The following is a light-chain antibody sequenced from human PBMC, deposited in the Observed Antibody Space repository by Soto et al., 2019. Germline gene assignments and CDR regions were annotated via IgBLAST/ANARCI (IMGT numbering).Light chain of an antibody. CDR3: AGWDGSTRGSV. CDR1: SSNIGSNT. Sequence: QSVLTQPPSTSGPPGQRVTISCSGSSSNIGSNTVNWYQHLPGTAPKLLIYSNNQRPSGVPDRFSGSKSGTSASLAVSGLQYEDEADYYCAGWDGSTRGSVFATGTKVTVL. CDR2: SNN. V-gene: IGLV1-44*01. J-gene: IGLJ1*01.